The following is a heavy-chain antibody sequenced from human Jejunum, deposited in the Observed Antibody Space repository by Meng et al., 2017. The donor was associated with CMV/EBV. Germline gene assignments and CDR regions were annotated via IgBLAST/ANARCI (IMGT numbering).Heavy chain of an antibody. CDR3: AKEDGTYTSGWPSYYYGMDV. CDR2: IRYDGSDK. V-gene: IGHV3-30*02. D-gene: IGHD6-19*01. J-gene: IGHJ6*02. Sequence: YGMHWVSQAPGTGLEWVAYIRYDGSDKYYTDAVKGRFTISRDNSQSTLYLQMNSLRAEDTALYYCAKEDGTYTSGWPSYYYGMDVWGRGTTVTVSS. CDR1: YG.